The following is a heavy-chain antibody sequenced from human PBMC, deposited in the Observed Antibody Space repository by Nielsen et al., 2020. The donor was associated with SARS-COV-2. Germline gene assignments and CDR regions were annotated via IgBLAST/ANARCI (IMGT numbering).Heavy chain of an antibody. J-gene: IGHJ6*02. D-gene: IGHD3-16*01. Sequence: GGSLRLSCAASGFTFSSYAMSWVRQAPGKGLEWVSAISGSGGSTYYADSVKGRFTISRDNSKNTLYLQMNSLRAEDTAVYYCARWGRVRTWTLNYYYYGMDVWGQGTTVTVSS. CDR3: ARWGRVRTWTLNYYYYGMDV. V-gene: IGHV3-23*01. CDR1: GFTFSSYA. CDR2: ISGSGGST.